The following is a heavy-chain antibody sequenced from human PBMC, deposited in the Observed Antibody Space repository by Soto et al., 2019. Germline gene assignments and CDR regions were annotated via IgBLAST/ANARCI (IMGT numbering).Heavy chain of an antibody. CDR2: ISGGGGTT. CDR3: ARGPRAPPPHDYGMDV. CDR1: GFTFSSHV. Sequence: EVQLLESGGGLVQPGGSLRLSCAASGFTFSSHVMNWVRQAPGKGLEWVAAISGGGGTTFYGDSVEGRFTRSRDNSKNTLFLQMKSLRAEDTAVYYCARGPRAPPPHDYGMDVWCQGTTVTVSS. J-gene: IGHJ6*02. V-gene: IGHV3-23*01.